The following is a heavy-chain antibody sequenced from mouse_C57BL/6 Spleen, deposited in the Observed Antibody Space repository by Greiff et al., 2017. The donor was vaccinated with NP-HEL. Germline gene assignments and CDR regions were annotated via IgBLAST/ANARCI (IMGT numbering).Heavy chain of an antibody. Sequence: EVMLVESGGGLVKPGGSLKLSCAASGFTFSDYGMHWVRQAPEKGLEWVAYISSGSSTIYYADTVKGRFTISRDNAKNTLFLQMTSLRSEDTAMYYCAKNYYGSSYRAMDYWGQGTSVTVSS. D-gene: IGHD1-1*01. CDR1: GFTFSDYG. CDR3: AKNYYGSSYRAMDY. J-gene: IGHJ4*01. V-gene: IGHV5-17*01. CDR2: ISSGSSTI.